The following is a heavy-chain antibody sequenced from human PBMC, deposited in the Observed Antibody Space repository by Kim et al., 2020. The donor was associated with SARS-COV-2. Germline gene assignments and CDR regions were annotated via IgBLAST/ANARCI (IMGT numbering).Heavy chain of an antibody. CDR2: INPNSGGT. Sequence: ASVKVSCKASGYTFTGYYMHWVRQAPGQGLEWMGWINPNSGGTNYAQKFQGRVTMTRDTSISTAYMELSRLRSDDTAVYYCARGKLAAAARPLSGGVGYWGQGTLVTVSS. CDR1: GYTFTGYY. V-gene: IGHV1-2*02. J-gene: IGHJ4*02. CDR3: ARGKLAAAARPLSGGVGY. D-gene: IGHD6-6*01.